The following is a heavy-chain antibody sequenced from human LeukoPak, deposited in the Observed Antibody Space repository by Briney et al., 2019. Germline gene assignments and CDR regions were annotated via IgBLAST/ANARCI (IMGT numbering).Heavy chain of an antibody. V-gene: IGHV4-59*01. CDR3: ARGAYYYDSSGYAPLG. D-gene: IGHD3-22*01. J-gene: IGHJ4*02. CDR2: IYYSGST. CDR1: GGYISSYY. Sequence: TSETLSLTCTVSGGYISSYYWSWIRQPPGKGLEWIGYIYYSGSTNYNPSLKSRVTISVDTSKNQFSLKLSSVTAADTAVYYCARGAYYYDSSGYAPLGWGQGTLVTVSS.